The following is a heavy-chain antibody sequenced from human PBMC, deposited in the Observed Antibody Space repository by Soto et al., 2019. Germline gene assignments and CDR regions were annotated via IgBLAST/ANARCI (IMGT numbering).Heavy chain of an antibody. D-gene: IGHD3-3*01. CDR3: TRPQDYDFWSGYGGFDY. V-gene: IGHV3-73*01. Sequence: GGSLRLSCAASGFTFSGSAMHWVRQASGKGLEWVGRIRSKANSYATAYAASVKGRVTISRDDSKNTAYLQMNSLKTEDTAVYYCTRPQDYDFWSGYGGFDYWGQGTLVTVSS. CDR1: GFTFSGSA. J-gene: IGHJ4*02. CDR2: IRSKANSYAT.